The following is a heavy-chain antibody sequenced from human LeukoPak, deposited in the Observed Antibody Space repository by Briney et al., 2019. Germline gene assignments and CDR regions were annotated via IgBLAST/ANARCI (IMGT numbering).Heavy chain of an antibody. J-gene: IGHJ4*02. D-gene: IGHD3-3*01. V-gene: IGHV4-59*12. CDR3: ARDDYDFWSGWPLGY. Sequence: SETLSLTCTVSGGSISSYYWSWIRQPPGKGLAWIGYIYYSGSTNYNPSLKSRVAISVDTSKNQFSLKLSSVTAADTAVYYCARDDYDFWSGWPLGYWGQGTLVTVSS. CDR2: IYYSGST. CDR1: GGSISSYY.